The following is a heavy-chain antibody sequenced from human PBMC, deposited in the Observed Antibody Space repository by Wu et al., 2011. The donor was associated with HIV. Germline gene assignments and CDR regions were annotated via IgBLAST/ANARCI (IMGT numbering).Heavy chain of an antibody. CDR3: AMIRGGHLNDY. D-gene: IGHD1-26*01. Sequence: QVQLMQSGAEVKKPGASVKVSCKTSGYTFTGYYMHWVRQVPGQGLEWMGWIHPDGGGRNYVQKFQGRVTMTSDTSVSTTYMELSRLKSDDTAIYYCAMIRGGHLNDYWGQGTLVTVSS. J-gene: IGHJ4*02. CDR2: IHPDGGGR. V-gene: IGHV1-2*02. CDR1: GYTFTGYY.